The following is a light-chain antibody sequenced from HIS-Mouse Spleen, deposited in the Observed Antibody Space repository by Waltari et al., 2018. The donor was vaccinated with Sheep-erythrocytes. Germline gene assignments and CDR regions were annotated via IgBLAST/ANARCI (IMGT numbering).Light chain of an antibody. J-gene: IGLJ3*02. CDR2: QDS. Sequence: SYELTPPPSVSVSPGQTASITCSGDKLGDQYACWYQQKPGQSPVLVIYQDSKRPSGIPERFSGSNSGNTATLTISGTQAMDEADYYCQAWDSSTAWVFGGGTKLTVL. CDR3: QAWDSSTAWV. V-gene: IGLV3-1*01. CDR1: KLGDQY.